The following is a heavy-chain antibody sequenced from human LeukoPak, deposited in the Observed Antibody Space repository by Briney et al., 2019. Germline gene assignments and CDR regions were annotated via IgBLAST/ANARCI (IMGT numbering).Heavy chain of an antibody. D-gene: IGHD1-20*01. J-gene: IGHJ6*03. CDR3: ARHGYNWNPYYYYYMDV. CDR2: INHSGST. V-gene: IGHV4-34*01. Sequence: SETLSLTCGVYGGSFSGYYWSWIRQPPGKGLEWIGEINHSGSTNYNPSLKSRVTISVDTSKNQFSLKLSSVTAADTAVYYRARHGYNWNPYYYYYMDVWGKGTTVTVSS. CDR1: GGSFSGYY.